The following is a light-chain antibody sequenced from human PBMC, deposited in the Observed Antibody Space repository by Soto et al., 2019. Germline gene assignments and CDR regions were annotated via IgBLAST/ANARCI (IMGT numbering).Light chain of an antibody. Sequence: DTLMTPSPLSVPVPPGKPASLPCRSSQGLLHGNGSRRLDWYVQKPGQSPQLLIYLSSNXXSGVPDRFSGRGSGTDFTLKINRVEAEDVGVYYCMQTLQTPWTFGQGTKVDIK. CDR1: QGLLHGNGSRR. J-gene: IGKJ1*01. CDR3: MQTLQTPWT. CDR2: LSS. V-gene: IGKV2-28*01.